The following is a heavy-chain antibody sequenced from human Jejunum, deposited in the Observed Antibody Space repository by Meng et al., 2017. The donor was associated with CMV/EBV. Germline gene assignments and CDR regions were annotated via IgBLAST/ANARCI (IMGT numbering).Heavy chain of an antibody. CDR1: GFIFGAYA. J-gene: IGHJ4*02. Sequence: LSCPASGFIFGAYAIDWVRQPPGKGLEWVSGIRGDDGRTFYAASVKGRFTISRDNSKNTLYLQMNSLRAEDTAVYYCAKARDFDSWGQGTLVTVSS. CDR2: IRGDDGRT. D-gene: IGHD5-24*01. CDR3: AKARDFDS. V-gene: IGHV3-23*01.